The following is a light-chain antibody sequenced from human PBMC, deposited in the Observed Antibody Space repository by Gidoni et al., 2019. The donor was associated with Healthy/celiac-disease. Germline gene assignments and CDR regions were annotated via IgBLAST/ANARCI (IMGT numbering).Light chain of an antibody. CDR1: QSISSW. J-gene: IGKJ1*01. CDR2: DAS. Sequence: DIQMTQSPSTLSASVGDRVTITCRASQSISSWLAWYQQKPGKAPTLLIYDASSLESGVPSRFSGSGSGTEFTLTISSLQPDDFATYYCQQYNSNLGTFGQGTKVEIK. V-gene: IGKV1-5*01. CDR3: QQYNSNLGT.